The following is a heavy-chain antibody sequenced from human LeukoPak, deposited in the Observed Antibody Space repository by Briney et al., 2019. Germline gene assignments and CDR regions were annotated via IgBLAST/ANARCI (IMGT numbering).Heavy chain of an antibody. CDR1: GFTFSSYG. CDR3: AKDQRKGQSSGLDAFDI. Sequence: PGGSLRLSCAASGFTFSSYGMHWVRQAPGKGLEWVAFIRYDGSNKYYADSVKGRFTISRDNSKNTLYLQMNSLRAEDTAVYYCAKDQRKGQSSGLDAFDIWGQGTMVTVSS. CDR2: IRYDGSNK. V-gene: IGHV3-30*02. D-gene: IGHD6-19*01. J-gene: IGHJ3*02.